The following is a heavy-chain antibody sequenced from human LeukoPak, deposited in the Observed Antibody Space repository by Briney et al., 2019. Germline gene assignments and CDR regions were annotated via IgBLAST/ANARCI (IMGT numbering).Heavy chain of an antibody. J-gene: IGHJ6*03. CDR2: IYYSGGT. D-gene: IGHD3-9*01. Sequence: PSETLSLTCTVSGGSISSGDYYWSWIRQPPGKGLEWIGYIYYSGGTYYNPSLKSRVTISVDTSKNQFSLKLSSMTAADTAVYYCARDRYDILTGYLGYMDVWGKGTTVTVSS. V-gene: IGHV4-30-4*08. CDR3: ARDRYDILTGYLGYMDV. CDR1: GGSISSGDYY.